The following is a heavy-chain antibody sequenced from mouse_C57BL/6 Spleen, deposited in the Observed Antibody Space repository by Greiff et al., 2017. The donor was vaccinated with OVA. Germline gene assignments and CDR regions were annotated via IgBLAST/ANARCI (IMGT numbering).Heavy chain of an antibody. CDR3: AKGPTVVAPYFDY. J-gene: IGHJ2*01. Sequence: QVQLQQSGPGLVQPSQSLSITCTVSGFSLTSYGVHWVRQSPGKGLEWLGVIWRGGSTDYNAAFMSRLSITKDNSKSQVFFKMNSLQADDTAIYYCAKGPTVVAPYFDYWGQGTTLTVSS. CDR1: GFSLTSYG. D-gene: IGHD1-1*01. V-gene: IGHV2-5*01. CDR2: IWRGGST.